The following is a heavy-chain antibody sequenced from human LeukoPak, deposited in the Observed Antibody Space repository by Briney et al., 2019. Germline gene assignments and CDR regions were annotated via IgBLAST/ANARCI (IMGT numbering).Heavy chain of an antibody. Sequence: GGSLRLSCAASGFTFSSYAMTWVRQAPGKGLEWVSSIVGSGRTTYYADSVRGRFTISRDNSNNTLYLQMSSLRAEDTALYYGGKRGGQLSYYMDVGGKGTTFTVS. CDR2: IVGSGRTT. CDR1: GFTFSSYA. CDR3: GKRGGQLSYYMDV. J-gene: IGHJ6*03. V-gene: IGHV3-23*01. D-gene: IGHD6-6*01.